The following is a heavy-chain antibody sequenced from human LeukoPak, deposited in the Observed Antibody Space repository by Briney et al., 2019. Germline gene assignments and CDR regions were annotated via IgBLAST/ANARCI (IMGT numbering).Heavy chain of an antibody. CDR2: ISWNSGSI. Sequence: GGSLRLSCAASGSTFDDYAMHWVRQAPGKGLEWVSGISWNSGSIGYADSVKGRFTISRDNAKNTLYLQMNSLRAEDTAVYYCARDYYDSSGYYYYWGQGTLVTVSS. J-gene: IGHJ4*02. D-gene: IGHD3-22*01. V-gene: IGHV3-9*01. CDR1: GSTFDDYA. CDR3: ARDYYDSSGYYYY.